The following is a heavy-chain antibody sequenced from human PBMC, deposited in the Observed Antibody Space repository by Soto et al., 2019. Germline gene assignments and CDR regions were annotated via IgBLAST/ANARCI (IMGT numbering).Heavy chain of an antibody. Sequence: GGSLRLSCAASGFIFSGDWMHWVRQAPGKGLVWVSRINTDGRGTDYADSVKGRFTISRDNAKNLVYLQMNSLRAEDTAVYYCAGPYYDSSGYYSLFGYWGQGTLVTVSS. J-gene: IGHJ4*02. D-gene: IGHD3-22*01. CDR1: GFIFSGDW. V-gene: IGHV3-74*01. CDR3: AGPYYDSSGYYSLFGY. CDR2: INTDGRGT.